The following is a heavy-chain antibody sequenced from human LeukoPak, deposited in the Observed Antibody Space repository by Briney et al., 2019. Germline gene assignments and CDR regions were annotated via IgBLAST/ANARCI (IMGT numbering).Heavy chain of an antibody. CDR2: ISSSSSTI. D-gene: IGHD3-22*01. J-gene: IGHJ4*02. CDR3: ARGSTYYDSSGQVPFDY. Sequence: GGSLRLSCAASGFTFSTYSMNWVRQAPGKGLEWVSYISSSSSTIYYADSVKGRFTISRDNAKNSLYLQMNSLRAEDTAVYYCARGSTYYDSSGQVPFDYWGQGTLVAVSS. CDR1: GFTFSTYS. V-gene: IGHV3-48*01.